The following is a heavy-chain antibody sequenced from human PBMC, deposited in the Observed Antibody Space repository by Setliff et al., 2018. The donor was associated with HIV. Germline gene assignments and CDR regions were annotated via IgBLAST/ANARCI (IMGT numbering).Heavy chain of an antibody. CDR2: IYHSGTT. Sequence: PSETLSLTCSVSGYPISSGYYWGWIRQPPGKGLEWIGSIYHSGTTYYNPSLKSRVTMSIDTSKNQFSLKLSSVTAADTAVYYCARDNSYYYGSGSHYWYGMDVWGQGTTVTVSS. J-gene: IGHJ6*01. CDR3: ARDNSYYYGSGSHYWYGMDV. D-gene: IGHD3-10*01. CDR1: GYPISSGYY. V-gene: IGHV4-38-2*02.